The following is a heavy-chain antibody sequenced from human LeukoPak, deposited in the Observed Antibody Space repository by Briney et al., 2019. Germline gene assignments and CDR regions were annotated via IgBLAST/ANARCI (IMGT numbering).Heavy chain of an antibody. V-gene: IGHV3-23*01. CDR1: GFTFSSYA. J-gene: IGHJ3*02. CDR2: ISGSGDT. Sequence: PGGSLRLSCAASGFTFSSYAMSWVRQAPGKGLEWVSRISGSGDTYYADSVKGRFTISRDNSMNTLYLQLSSLRAEDTAIYYCARNGAAAVFDIWGQGTMVTVSS. CDR3: ARNGAAAVFDI. D-gene: IGHD2-15*01.